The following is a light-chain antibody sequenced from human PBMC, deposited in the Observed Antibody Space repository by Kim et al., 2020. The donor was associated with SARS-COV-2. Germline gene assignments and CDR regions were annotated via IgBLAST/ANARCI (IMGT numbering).Light chain of an antibody. CDR1: QSISSW. CDR3: LQYNSYTLT. Sequence: AYVRYRVTTNCRASQSISSWLAWYQQKPGKPTQFLFYKASSLESGVPSRCSGIGSGTEFTLTVSSLQPDDFATYYYLQYNSYTLTFGGGNKVEIK. CDR2: KAS. J-gene: IGKJ4*01. V-gene: IGKV1-5*03.